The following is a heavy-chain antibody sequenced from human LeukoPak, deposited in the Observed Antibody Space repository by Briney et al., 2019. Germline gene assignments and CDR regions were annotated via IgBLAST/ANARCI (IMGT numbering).Heavy chain of an antibody. D-gene: IGHD3-3*01. CDR2: ISAYNGNT. V-gene: IGHV1-18*01. CDR1: GYTFTSYG. J-gene: IGHJ6*03. Sequence: ASVKVSCKASGYTFTSYGMSWVRQAPGQGLEWMGWISAYNGNTNYAQKLQGRVTMTTDTSTSTAYMELRSLRSDDTAVYYCARDRFLELYFYMDVWGKGTTVTVSS. CDR3: ARDRFLELYFYMDV.